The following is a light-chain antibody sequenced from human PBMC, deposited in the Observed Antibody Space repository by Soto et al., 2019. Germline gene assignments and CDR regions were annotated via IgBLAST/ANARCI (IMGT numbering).Light chain of an antibody. J-gene: IGKJ1*01. Sequence: EIVLTQSPATLSLSPGERATLSCRASQSITNYLAWYQQKPGQPPRLLIYDASTRATVIPARFSGSGSGSDFTLTISSLQAEDFAVDYCQKGNNWPLTLGQGTTVE. CDR3: QKGNNWPLT. V-gene: IGKV3-11*01. CDR1: QSITNY. CDR2: DAS.